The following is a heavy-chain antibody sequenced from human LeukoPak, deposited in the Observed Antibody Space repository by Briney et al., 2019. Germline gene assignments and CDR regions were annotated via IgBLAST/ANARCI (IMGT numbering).Heavy chain of an antibody. V-gene: IGHV4-4*07. CDR1: AGSVSSYY. Sequence: SPTLSPTHTLSAGSVSSYYWSWIRQPAGKGLEWIGRIYTSGSTNYNPSLKSRVTMSVDTSKNQFSLKLSSVTAADTAVYYCAGSSSWSHFDYWGQGTLVTVSS. D-gene: IGHD6-13*01. CDR2: IYTSGST. J-gene: IGHJ4*02. CDR3: AGSSSWSHFDY.